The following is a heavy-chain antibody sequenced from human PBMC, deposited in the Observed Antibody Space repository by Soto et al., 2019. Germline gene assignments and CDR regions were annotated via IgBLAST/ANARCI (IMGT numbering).Heavy chain of an antibody. CDR3: TRWNGYGDL. CDR2: VSGGSGVT. D-gene: IGHD1-1*01. Sequence: EMQLLESGGGLVRPGGSLRLSCVVSGFSFSTYGVTWVRQAPGKGLEWVCGVSGGSGVTHYTDSVKGRFTISGDDSKNTVYLQMHSLRGEDTAVYYCTRWNGYGDLWGQGTLVTVSS. CDR1: GFSFSTYG. J-gene: IGHJ5*02. V-gene: IGHV3-23*01.